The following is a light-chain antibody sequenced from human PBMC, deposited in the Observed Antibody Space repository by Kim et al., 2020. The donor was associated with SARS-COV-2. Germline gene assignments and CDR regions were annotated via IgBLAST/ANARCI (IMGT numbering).Light chain of an antibody. CDR3: HQSSKLPFT. Sequence: VTPKEKVTITCRASQSIGSSLHWYQQKPDQSPKLLIKFASQSFSGVPSRFSGSGSGTDFTLTINSLEAEDAATYYCHQSSKLPFTFGPGTKVDIK. V-gene: IGKV6-21*01. CDR1: QSIGSS. CDR2: FAS. J-gene: IGKJ3*01.